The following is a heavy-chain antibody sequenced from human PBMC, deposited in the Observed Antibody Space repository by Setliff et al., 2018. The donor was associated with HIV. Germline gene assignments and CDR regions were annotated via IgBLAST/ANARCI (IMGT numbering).Heavy chain of an antibody. D-gene: IGHD1-26*01. CDR3: ARPSGSYFDY. V-gene: IGHV3-23*01. CDR2: ISSSGSTI. J-gene: IGHJ4*02. CDR1: GFSFNNFA. Sequence: PGGSLRLSCAASGFSFNNFAMSWVRQAPGKGLEWVSYISSSGSTIYYADSVKGRFTISRDNSKNTLYLQMNSLRAEDAAVFYCARPSGSYFDYWGQGTLVTVSS.